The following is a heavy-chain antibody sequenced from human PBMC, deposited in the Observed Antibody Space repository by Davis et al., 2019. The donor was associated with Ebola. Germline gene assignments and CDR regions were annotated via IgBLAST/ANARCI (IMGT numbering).Heavy chain of an antibody. Sequence: GGSLRLSCAASGFTFSGSAMHWVRQASGKGLEWVGRIRSKANSYATVYAASVKGRFTISRDDSKNTAYLQMNSLKTEDTAVYYCTVTVAGFDYWGQGTLVTVSS. CDR2: IRSKANSYAT. J-gene: IGHJ4*02. V-gene: IGHV3-73*01. CDR1: GFTFSGSA. D-gene: IGHD6-19*01. CDR3: TVTVAGFDY.